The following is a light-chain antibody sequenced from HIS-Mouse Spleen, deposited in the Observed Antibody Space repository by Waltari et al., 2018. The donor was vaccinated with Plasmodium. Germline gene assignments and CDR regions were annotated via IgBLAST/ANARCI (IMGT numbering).Light chain of an antibody. J-gene: IGKJ1*01. CDR2: KAS. Sequence: DIQMTQSPSTLSASVGDRVTITHRASQSISSWLAWYQQKPGKAPKLLIYKASSLERGVPSRFSGSGSGTEFTLTISSLQPDDFATYYCQQYNSYSWTFGQGTKVEIK. CDR1: QSISSW. V-gene: IGKV1-5*03. CDR3: QQYNSYSWT.